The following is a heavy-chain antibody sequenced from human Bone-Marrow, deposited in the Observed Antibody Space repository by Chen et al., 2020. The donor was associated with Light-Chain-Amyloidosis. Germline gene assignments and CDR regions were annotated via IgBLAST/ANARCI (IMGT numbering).Heavy chain of an antibody. D-gene: IGHD3-16*01. CDR2: ITTSANTI. V-gene: IGHV3-48*02. J-gene: IGHJ4*02. CDR3: ARRGGGQLLRQYFDS. Sequence: EVQLVQSGGGLVQPGGSLRLSCAVSGFTFSTSTMNWVRQAPGKGLEWIAVITTSANTIYSADSVTGRFTISRDSARNSLYLEMTSLRDEDTAIYYCARRGGGQLLRQYFDSWGQGTLVTVSS. CDR1: GFTFSTST.